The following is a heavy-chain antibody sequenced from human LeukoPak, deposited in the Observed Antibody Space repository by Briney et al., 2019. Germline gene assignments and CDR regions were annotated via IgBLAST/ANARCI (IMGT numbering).Heavy chain of an antibody. CDR3: ARDRPLDADDYYGFYYFDY. Sequence: ASVKVSCKASGYTFTGYYLHWVRQAPGQGLEWMGWINPNSGGTNHAQKFQGRVTMTRDTSISTAYMELSRLRSDDTAVYYCARDRPLDADDYYGFYYFDYWGQGTLVTVSS. CDR1: GYTFTGYY. D-gene: IGHD3-10*01. CDR2: INPNSGGT. J-gene: IGHJ4*02. V-gene: IGHV1-2*02.